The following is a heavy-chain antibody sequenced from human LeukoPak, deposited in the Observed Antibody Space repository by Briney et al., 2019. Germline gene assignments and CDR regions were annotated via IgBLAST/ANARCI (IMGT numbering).Heavy chain of an antibody. V-gene: IGHV1-2*02. D-gene: IGHD1-14*01. CDR1: GYTFTGYY. CDR3: ARDFQTGGYYYYMDV. Sequence: ASVMVSCKASGYTFTGYYMHWVRQAPGQGLEWMGWINPNSGGTNYAQKFQGRVTMTRDTSISTAYMELSRLRSDDTAVYYCARDFQTGGYYYYMDVWGKGTTVTVSS. J-gene: IGHJ6*03. CDR2: INPNSGGT.